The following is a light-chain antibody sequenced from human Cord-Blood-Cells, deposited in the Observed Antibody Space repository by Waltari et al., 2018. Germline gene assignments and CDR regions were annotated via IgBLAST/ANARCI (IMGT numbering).Light chain of an antibody. CDR2: AAS. Sequence: AIRMTQSPSSFSASTGDRVTITCRASQGISSYLAWYQQKPGKDPKPLSYAASTLQSGVPSKISGSRSGTDFTLTSSCLQSEYFATYYCQQYYSYPLAFDGGTKVEIK. V-gene: IGKV1-8*01. CDR1: QGISSY. J-gene: IGKJ4*01. CDR3: QQYYSYPLA.